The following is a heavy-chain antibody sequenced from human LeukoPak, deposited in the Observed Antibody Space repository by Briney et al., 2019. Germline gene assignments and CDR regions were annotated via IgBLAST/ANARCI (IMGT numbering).Heavy chain of an antibody. J-gene: IGHJ3*02. D-gene: IGHD5-12*01. CDR3: AGGDIVATIGAFDI. CDR2: ISSSGSTI. V-gene: IGHV3-11*01. Sequence: PGGSLRLSCAASGFTFSDYYMSWIRQAPGKGLEWVSYISSSGSTIYYADSVKGRFTISRDNAKNSLYLQMNSLRAEDTAVYYCAGGDIVATIGAFDIWGQGTMVTVSS. CDR1: GFTFSDYY.